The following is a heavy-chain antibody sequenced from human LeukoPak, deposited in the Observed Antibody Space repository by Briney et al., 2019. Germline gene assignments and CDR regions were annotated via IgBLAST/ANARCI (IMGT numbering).Heavy chain of an antibody. Sequence: SQTLSLTCTVSGGSISSGSYYWGWIRQPPGKGLEWIGSIYYSGSTYYNPSLKSRVTISVDTSKNQFSLKLSSVTAADTAVYYCARGPTDYYDSSGIYWGQGTLVTVSS. CDR3: ARGPTDYYDSSGIY. CDR1: GGSISSGSYY. CDR2: IYYSGST. D-gene: IGHD3-22*01. V-gene: IGHV4-39*07. J-gene: IGHJ4*02.